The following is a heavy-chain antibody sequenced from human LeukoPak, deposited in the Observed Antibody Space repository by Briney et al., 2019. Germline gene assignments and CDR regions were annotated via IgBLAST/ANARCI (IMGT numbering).Heavy chain of an antibody. Sequence: ASVKVSCKASGYTFTGYYMHWVRQAPGQGLEWMGWINPNSGGTNYAQKFQGRVTMTRDTSISTAYMELSRLRSDDTAVYYCARDIVVVPAATIPLTWGQGTLVTASS. CDR1: GYTFTGYY. CDR3: ARDIVVVPAATIPLT. CDR2: INPNSGGT. J-gene: IGHJ5*02. D-gene: IGHD2-2*01. V-gene: IGHV1-2*02.